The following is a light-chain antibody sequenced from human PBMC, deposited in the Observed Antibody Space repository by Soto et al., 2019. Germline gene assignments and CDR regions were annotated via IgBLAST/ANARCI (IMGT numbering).Light chain of an antibody. J-gene: IGKJ1*01. V-gene: IGKV3D-15*01. CDR1: QSVKNH. CDR3: QDYNAWPPGT. Sequence: EIVMTQSPATLSVSSGEGVTLSCRASQSVKNHLAWYQHKPGQSPRLLIYDASTRATGVPARFSAGGSGTEFTLVISSLQSEDAAVYFCQDYNAWPPGTFGQGTKV. CDR2: DAS.